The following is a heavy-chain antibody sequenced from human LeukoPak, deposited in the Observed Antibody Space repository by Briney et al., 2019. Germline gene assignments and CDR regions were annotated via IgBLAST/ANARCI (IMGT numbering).Heavy chain of an antibody. J-gene: IGHJ4*02. CDR1: GFTFDDYA. V-gene: IGHV3-9*01. CDR2: ISWNSGSI. D-gene: IGHD4-17*01. CDR3: AKDTHYGDYGNFDY. Sequence: PGRPLRLSCAASGFTFDDYAMHWVRQAPGKGLEWVSGISWNSGSIGYADSVKGRFTISRDNAKNSLYLQMNSLRAEDTALYYCAKDTHYGDYGNFDYWGQGTLVTVSS.